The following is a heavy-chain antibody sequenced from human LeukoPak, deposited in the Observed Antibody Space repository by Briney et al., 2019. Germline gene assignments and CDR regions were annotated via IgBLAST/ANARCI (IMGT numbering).Heavy chain of an antibody. CDR2: ISAYNGNT. J-gene: IGHJ6*02. V-gene: IGHV1-18*01. Sequence: RASVKVSCKASGYTFTSYGISWVRQAPGQGLEWMGWISAYNGNTSYAQKLQGRVTMTTDTSTSTAYMELRSLRSDDTAVYYCARDSDYYGSGSYYYYYGMDVWGQGTTVTVSS. CDR1: GYTFTSYG. CDR3: ARDSDYYGSGSYYYYYGMDV. D-gene: IGHD3-10*01.